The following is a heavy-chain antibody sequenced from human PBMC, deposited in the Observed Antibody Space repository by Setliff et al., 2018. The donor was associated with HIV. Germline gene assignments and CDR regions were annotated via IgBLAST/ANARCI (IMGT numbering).Heavy chain of an antibody. D-gene: IGHD4-17*01. Sequence: ASVKVSCKTSGYNFENYAINWVRQAPGQGLEWMGWINTNSGSPTYAHAFTGRFLFSVDTVVATAYLQINNLKTEDTAVYYCARALYGDYGGDLNWLDPWGQGTRVTVSS. CDR1: GYNFENYA. J-gene: IGHJ5*02. CDR3: ARALYGDYGGDLNWLDP. CDR2: INTNSGSP. V-gene: IGHV7-4-1*02.